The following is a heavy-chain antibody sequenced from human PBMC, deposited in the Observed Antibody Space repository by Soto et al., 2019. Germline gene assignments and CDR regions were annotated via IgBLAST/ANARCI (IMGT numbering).Heavy chain of an antibody. CDR3: ARDPSLTGGLDY. CDR2: ISYDGSNK. J-gene: IGHJ4*02. Sequence: PGGSLRLSCAASGFTFSSYAMHWVRQAPGKGLEWVAVISYDGSNKYYADSVKGRFTISRDNSKNTLYLQMNSLRAEDTAVYYCARDPSLTGGLDYWGQGTLVTVSS. V-gene: IGHV3-30-3*01. D-gene: IGHD7-27*01. CDR1: GFTFSSYA.